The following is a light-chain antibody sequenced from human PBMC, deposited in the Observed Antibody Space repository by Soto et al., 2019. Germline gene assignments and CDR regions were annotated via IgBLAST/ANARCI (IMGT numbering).Light chain of an antibody. V-gene: IGLV2-8*01. Sequence: QSALTQPPSASGSPGQSVTISCTGNSNDVGHSSFISWYQQHPGKGPKLIIYEVSKRPSGVPDRFSGSKSGNTASLSVSGLKDEDGAVFFCTAQAKKGKNVFGTGTRLTFL. J-gene: IGLJ1*01. CDR1: SNDVGHSSF. CDR2: EVS. CDR3: TAQAKKGKNV.